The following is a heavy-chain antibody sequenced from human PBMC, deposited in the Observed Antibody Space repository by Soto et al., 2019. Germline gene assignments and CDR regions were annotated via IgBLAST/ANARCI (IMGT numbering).Heavy chain of an antibody. CDR2: INPSGGST. CDR1: GYTITSDY. D-gene: IGHD4-4*01. Sequence: ASVKVSCKASGYTITSDYMNWLRQAPGQGLEWMGIINPSGGSTSYAQKFQGRVTMTGDTSTSTVYMELSSLRSDDTAVYYCARSVTADYWVQGTLVTVSS. J-gene: IGHJ4*02. V-gene: IGHV1-46*03. CDR3: ARSVTADY.